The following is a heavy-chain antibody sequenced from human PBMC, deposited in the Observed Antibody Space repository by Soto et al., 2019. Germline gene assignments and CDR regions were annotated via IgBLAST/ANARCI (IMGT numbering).Heavy chain of an antibody. CDR1: GFTFSSHW. Sequence: SLRLSCAVSGFTFSSHWMHWVRQAPGKGLVWVSRINSDGSSTNYADSVKGRFTISRDNAKNTLYLQMNSLGADDTAVYYCARESSPYYDFWSGFYTYFDYWGQGALVTVSS. CDR3: ARESSPYYDFWSGFYTYFDY. J-gene: IGHJ4*02. D-gene: IGHD3-3*01. CDR2: INSDGSST. V-gene: IGHV3-74*01.